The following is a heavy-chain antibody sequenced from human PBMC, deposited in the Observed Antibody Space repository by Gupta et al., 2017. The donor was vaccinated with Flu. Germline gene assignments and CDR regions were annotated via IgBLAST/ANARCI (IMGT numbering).Heavy chain of an antibody. Sequence: EVQLLESGGGSVQPGGSLRLSGAASGFSFRTYAMSWVRQAPGKGLEWVSAISGNGGKTYHADSVKGRFTISRDNSRNTVDLQMNNLRVEDSAVYYCAKFPSGRNIGYWGQGTLVTVSS. CDR2: ISGNGGKT. D-gene: IGHD1-26*01. J-gene: IGHJ4*02. V-gene: IGHV3-23*01. CDR1: GFSFRTYA. CDR3: AKFPSGRNIGY.